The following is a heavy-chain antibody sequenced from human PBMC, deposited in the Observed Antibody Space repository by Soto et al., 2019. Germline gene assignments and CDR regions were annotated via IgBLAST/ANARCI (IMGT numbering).Heavy chain of an antibody. CDR1: GVTFSSYA. CDR3: ARANYYDSSGYYFGY. CDR2: IIPIFGTA. J-gene: IGHJ4*02. Sequence: SLKVSCKASGVTFSSYAISWVRQAPGQGLEWMGGIIPIFGTANYAQKFQGRVTITADKSTSTAYMELSSLRSEDTAVYYCARANYYDSSGYYFGYWGQGTLVTVSS. V-gene: IGHV1-69*06. D-gene: IGHD3-22*01.